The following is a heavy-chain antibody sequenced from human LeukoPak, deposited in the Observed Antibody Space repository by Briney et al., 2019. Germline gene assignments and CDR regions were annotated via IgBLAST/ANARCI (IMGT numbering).Heavy chain of an antibody. D-gene: IGHD1-26*01. CDR3: ARDLGILGATRAFDY. J-gene: IGHJ4*02. CDR2: TYYRSKWYH. Sequence: SQTLSLTCAISGDSVSSNSAAWNWIRQSPSRGLEWLGRTYYRSKWYHDYAVSVQSRITINPDTSKNQISLQLNSVTPEDTAVYYCARDLGILGATRAFDYWGQGTLVTVSS. CDR1: GDSVSSNSAA. V-gene: IGHV6-1*01.